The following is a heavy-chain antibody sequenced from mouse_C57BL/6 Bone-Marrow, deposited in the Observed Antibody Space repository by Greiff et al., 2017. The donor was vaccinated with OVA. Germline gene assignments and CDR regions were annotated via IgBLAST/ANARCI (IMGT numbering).Heavy chain of an antibody. CDR3: ARGDGYYGDWYFDV. V-gene: IGHV1-50*01. D-gene: IGHD2-3*01. J-gene: IGHJ1*03. CDR1: GYTFTSYW. Sequence: VQLQQPGAELVKPGASVKLSCKASGYTFTSYWMQWVKQRPGQGLEWIGEIDPSDSYTNYNQKFKGKATLTVDTSSSTAYMQLSSLTSEDSAVYYCARGDGYYGDWYFDVWGTGTTVTVSS. CDR2: IDPSDSYT.